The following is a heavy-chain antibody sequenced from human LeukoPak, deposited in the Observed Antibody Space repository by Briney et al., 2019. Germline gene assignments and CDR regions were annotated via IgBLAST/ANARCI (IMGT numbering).Heavy chain of an antibody. CDR1: GYSISSGYY. Sequence: SETLSLTCTVSGYSISSGYYWGWIRQPPGKGLEWIGSIYHSGSTYYNPSLKSRVTISVDTSKNQFSLKLSSVTAADTAVYYCARVKRMAARLAQYYFDYWGQGTLVTVSS. CDR3: ARVKRMAARLAQYYFDY. D-gene: IGHD6-6*01. CDR2: IYHSGST. V-gene: IGHV4-38-2*02. J-gene: IGHJ4*02.